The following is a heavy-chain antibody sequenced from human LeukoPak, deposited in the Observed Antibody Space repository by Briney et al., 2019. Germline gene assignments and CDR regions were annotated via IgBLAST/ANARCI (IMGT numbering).Heavy chain of an antibody. CDR1: GGSLSDSY. J-gene: IGHJ3*01. V-gene: IGHV4-4*07. CDR3: ARMLYRDV. Sequence: SETLSLTCSVSGGSLSDSYWYWIRHSAATGMEWIGRIHAIGSTNYNPFLESRVIMSLELSKRQFSLTLSAVTAADTATYFCARMLYRDVWSQGRLVT. D-gene: IGHD3-16*01. CDR2: IHAIGST.